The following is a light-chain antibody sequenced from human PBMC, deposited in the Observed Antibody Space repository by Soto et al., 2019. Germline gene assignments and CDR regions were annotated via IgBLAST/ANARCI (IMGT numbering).Light chain of an antibody. V-gene: IGKV3-20*01. J-gene: IGKJ2*01. Sequence: EIVLTQSPGTLSLSPGERATLSCRASQSVSSSHLAWYQQKPGQAPRLFMYGASNRATGIPDRFSGSGSGKDFTLSISLLEPEDFAVYYCQHYGSSPRTFGQGTKLEIK. CDR1: QSVSSSH. CDR2: GAS. CDR3: QHYGSSPRT.